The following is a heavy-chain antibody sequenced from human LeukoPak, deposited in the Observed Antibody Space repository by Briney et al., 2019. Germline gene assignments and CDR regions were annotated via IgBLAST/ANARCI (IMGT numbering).Heavy chain of an antibody. CDR1: GGTFSSYA. D-gene: IGHD6-6*01. CDR2: IIPIFGTA. V-gene: IGHV1-69*13. CDR3: AREYSRSSGTWFDP. Sequence: ASVKVSCKASGGTFSSYAISWVRQAPGQGLEWMGGIIPIFGTANYAQKFQGRVTITADESTSTAYMELSSLRSEDTAVYYCAREYSRSSGTWFDPWGQGTLVTVSS. J-gene: IGHJ5*02.